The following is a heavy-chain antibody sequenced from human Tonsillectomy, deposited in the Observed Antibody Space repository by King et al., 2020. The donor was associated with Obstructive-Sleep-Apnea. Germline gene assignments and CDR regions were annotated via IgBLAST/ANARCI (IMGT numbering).Heavy chain of an antibody. Sequence: VQLVESGGGLVQPGGSLRLSCAASGFTFSSDSMNWVRQAPGKGLEWVSYISSSIITIYYADSVKGRFTISRENAKNSLYLQMNSLRAEDTAVYYCARETLPWGQGTLVTVSS. CDR2: ISSSIITI. CDR1: GFTFSSDS. D-gene: IGHD2/OR15-2a*01. CDR3: ARETLP. V-gene: IGHV3-48*04. J-gene: IGHJ5*02.